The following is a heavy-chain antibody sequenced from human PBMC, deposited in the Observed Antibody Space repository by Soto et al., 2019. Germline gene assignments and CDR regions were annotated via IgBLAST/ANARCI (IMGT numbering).Heavy chain of an antibody. V-gene: IGHV5-51*01. CDR2: IYPGDSDT. D-gene: IGHD2-2*01. J-gene: IGHJ4*02. CDR3: ARVGYCSSTSCYARFRTYYFDY. Sequence: PGESLKISCKGSGYSFTSYWIGWVRQMPGKGLEWMGIIYPGDSDTRYSPSFQGQVTISADKSISTAYLQWSSLKASDTAMYYCARVGYCSSTSCYARFRTYYFDYWGQGTLVTVSS. CDR1: GYSFTSYW.